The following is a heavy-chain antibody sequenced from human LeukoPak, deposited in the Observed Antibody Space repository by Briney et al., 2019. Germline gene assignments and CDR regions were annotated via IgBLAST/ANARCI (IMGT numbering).Heavy chain of an antibody. Sequence: ASVKVSCKASGYTFTGYYMHWVRQAPGQGLEWMGWINPNSGGTNYAQKFQGRVTMTRDTSISTAYMELSRLRSDDTAVYYCARDRSSGSSGFRWGQGTLVTVSS. CDR2: INPNSGGT. V-gene: IGHV1-2*02. J-gene: IGHJ4*02. CDR3: ARDRSSGSSGFR. CDR1: GYTFTGYY. D-gene: IGHD3-22*01.